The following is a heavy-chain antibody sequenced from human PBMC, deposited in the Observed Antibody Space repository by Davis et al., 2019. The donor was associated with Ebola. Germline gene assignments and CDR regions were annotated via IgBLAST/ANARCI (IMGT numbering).Heavy chain of an antibody. CDR2: IHGNGVGT. CDR1: GFTFSNYA. V-gene: IGHV3-23*01. CDR3: AKDFTIST. Sequence: GESLKISCAVSGFTFSNYAMTWVRQAPGKGLEWVSAIHGNGVGTFYADSVKGRFTISRDNSKETLYLEMNSVRAEDTAIYYCAKDFTISTWGQGTLVTVSS. J-gene: IGHJ5*02. D-gene: IGHD3-3*01.